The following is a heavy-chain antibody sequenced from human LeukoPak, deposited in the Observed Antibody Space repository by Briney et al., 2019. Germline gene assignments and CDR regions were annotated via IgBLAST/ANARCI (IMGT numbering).Heavy chain of an antibody. Sequence: GASVKVSCKASGYTFTSYGISWVRQAPGQGLEWMGWISAYNGNTNYAQKLQGRVTMTTDTSTSTAYMELRSLRSDDTAVYYCARARGIVVVPAAAPNWFDPWGQGTLVTVSS. J-gene: IGHJ5*02. CDR2: ISAYNGNT. CDR1: GYTFTSYG. V-gene: IGHV1-18*01. CDR3: ARARGIVVVPAAAPNWFDP. D-gene: IGHD2-2*01.